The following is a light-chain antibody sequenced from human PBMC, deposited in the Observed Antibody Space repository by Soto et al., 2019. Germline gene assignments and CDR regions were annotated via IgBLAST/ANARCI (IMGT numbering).Light chain of an antibody. J-gene: IGLJ1*01. Sequence: QSALTQPASVSGPPGQSITISCTGTSSDVGGYNYVSWYQQHPGKPPKLMIYDVSNRPSGAPNRFSGSKSGNTASLTISGLQAEDEADYYCNSCTSSNTYVFGTGTKLTVL. CDR3: NSCTSSNTYV. CDR1: SSDVGGYNY. V-gene: IGLV2-14*01. CDR2: DVS.